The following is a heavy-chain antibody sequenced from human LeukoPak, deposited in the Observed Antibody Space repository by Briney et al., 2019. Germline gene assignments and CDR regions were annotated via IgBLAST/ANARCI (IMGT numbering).Heavy chain of an antibody. D-gene: IGHD3-22*01. Sequence: SVKVSCKASGGTFSSYAISWVRQAPGQGLEWMGGIIPIFGTANYAQKFQGRVTITTDESTSTAYMELSSLRSEDTAVYYCARDGYYDSSGSLNPKDYWGQGTLVTVSS. CDR1: GGTFSSYA. CDR2: IIPIFGTA. CDR3: ARDGYYDSSGSLNPKDY. V-gene: IGHV1-69*05. J-gene: IGHJ4*02.